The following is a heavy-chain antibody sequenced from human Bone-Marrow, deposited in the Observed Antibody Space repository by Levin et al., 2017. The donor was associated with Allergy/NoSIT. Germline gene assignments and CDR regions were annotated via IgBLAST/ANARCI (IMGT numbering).Heavy chain of an antibody. CDR3: ARGHHIDN. CDR2: ISYDGSNK. J-gene: IGHJ4*02. D-gene: IGHD2-21*01. CDR1: GFTFSSYA. Sequence: GESLKISCAASGFTFSSYAMHWVRQAPGKGLEWVAIISYDGSNKYYGDSVEGRFTISRDNSKNTLYLQMNSLRAEDTAVYYCARGHHIDNWGQGTLVTVSS. V-gene: IGHV3-30-3*01.